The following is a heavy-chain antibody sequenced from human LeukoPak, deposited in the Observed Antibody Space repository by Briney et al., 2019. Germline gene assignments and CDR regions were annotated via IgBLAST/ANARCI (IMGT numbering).Heavy chain of an antibody. CDR2: IGYDGRNK. V-gene: IGHV3-30*02. CDR1: GFTFSTYG. J-gene: IGHJ6*02. D-gene: IGHD1-1*01. Sequence: GGSLRLSCAASGFTFSTYGIHWVRQAPGKGLEWVTFIGYDGRNKYYADSVKGRFTISRDNSKNTLYLQMNSLRAEDTAVYYCARENQGVPYGMDVWGQGTTVTVSS. CDR3: ARENQGVPYGMDV.